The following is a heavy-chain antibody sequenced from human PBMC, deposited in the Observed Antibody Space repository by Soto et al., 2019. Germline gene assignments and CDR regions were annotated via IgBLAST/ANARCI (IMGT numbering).Heavy chain of an antibody. V-gene: IGHV3-48*02. CDR1: GFTFSSYS. D-gene: IGHD3-10*01. CDR3: ARKGVALDY. J-gene: IGHJ4*02. Sequence: GGSLRLSCAASGFTFSSYSLNWVRQAPGKGLEWISYISTTSSSIYYADSVRGLFTISRDNANNSLFLQMNSLRDEDTAVYYCARKGVALDYWGQGALVTVSS. CDR2: ISTTSSSI.